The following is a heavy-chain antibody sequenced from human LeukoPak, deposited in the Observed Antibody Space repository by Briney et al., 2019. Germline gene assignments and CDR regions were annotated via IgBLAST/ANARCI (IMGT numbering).Heavy chain of an antibody. CDR3: ARDGVYYDSRAGAFDI. J-gene: IGHJ3*02. V-gene: IGHV1-46*01. Sequence: ASVKVSCKASGYTFTSYYIHWVRQAPGQGLEWMGIINPSVGTTTYAQKFRGRVTITRDTSASTAYMELSSLRSEDTAVYYCARDGVYYDSRAGAFDIWGQGTMVTVSS. CDR2: INPSVGTT. D-gene: IGHD3-22*01. CDR1: GYTFTSYY.